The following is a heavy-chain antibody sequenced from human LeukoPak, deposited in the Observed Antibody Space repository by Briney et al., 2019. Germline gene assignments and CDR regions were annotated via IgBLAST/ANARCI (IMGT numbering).Heavy chain of an antibody. D-gene: IGHD3-16*02. CDR2: INHSGST. CDR3: ARSNYVWGSYRPRQSDAFDI. V-gene: IGHV4-34*01. J-gene: IGHJ3*02. Sequence: SSETLSLTCAVYGGSFSVYYWSWIRQPPGKGREWIRQINHSGSTNYNPSLKSRVTMSVDASKNQFSLKLSSVTAADTAVYYCARSNYVWGSYRPRQSDAFDIWGQGTMVTVSS. CDR1: GGSFSVYY.